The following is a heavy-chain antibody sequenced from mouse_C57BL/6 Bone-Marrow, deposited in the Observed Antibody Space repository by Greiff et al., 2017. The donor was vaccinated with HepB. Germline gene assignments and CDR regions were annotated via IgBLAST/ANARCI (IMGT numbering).Heavy chain of an antibody. Sequence: EVMLVESGGDLVKPGGSLKLSCAASGFTFSSYGMSWVRQTPDKRLEWVATISSGGSYTYYPDSVKGRFTISRDNAKNTLYLQMSSLKSEDTAMYYCARRGVTTFAYWGQGTLVTVSA. V-gene: IGHV5-6*02. CDR1: GFTFSSYG. J-gene: IGHJ3*01. CDR3: ARRGVTTFAY. D-gene: IGHD2-2*01. CDR2: ISSGGSYT.